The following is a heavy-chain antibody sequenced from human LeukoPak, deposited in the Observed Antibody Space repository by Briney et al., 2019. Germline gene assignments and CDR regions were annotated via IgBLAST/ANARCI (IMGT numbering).Heavy chain of an antibody. Sequence: GKSLRLSCAASGFTFSDYGMHWLRQAPGKGLEWVAVISWNGGEEHYGNSVRGRFTISRDNSKNMVYLQMNSLRVEDTAVYYCAKEQGYTGWLTTGHWSQGALVTVSS. V-gene: IGHV3-30*18. CDR2: ISWNGGEE. J-gene: IGHJ4*02. CDR1: GFTFSDYG. CDR3: AKEQGYTGWLTTGH. D-gene: IGHD6-19*01.